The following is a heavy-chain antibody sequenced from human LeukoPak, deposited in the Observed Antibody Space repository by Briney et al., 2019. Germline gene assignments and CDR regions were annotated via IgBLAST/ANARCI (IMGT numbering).Heavy chain of an antibody. D-gene: IGHD3-16*01. V-gene: IGHV3-30*02. CDR2: LRFDGSSK. CDR1: GFTFSSYG. J-gene: IGHJ4*02. CDR3: AKTGERGEYYFDY. Sequence: GGSLRHSCAASGFTFSSYGLHWVRQAPGKGLEWVAFLRFDGSSKYYVDSVKGRFTVSRDNPKNTLYLQMNSLRTEDTAVYFCAKTGERGEYYFDYWGQGTLVTVSS.